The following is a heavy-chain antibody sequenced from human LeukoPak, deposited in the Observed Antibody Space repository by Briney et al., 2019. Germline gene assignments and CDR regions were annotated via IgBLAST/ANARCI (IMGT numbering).Heavy chain of an antibody. D-gene: IGHD2-15*01. J-gene: IGHJ3*02. CDR1: GASISSYY. CDR3: ARQSTRYCSGGSCYSNSAFDI. CDR2: IYYSGST. V-gene: IGHV4-59*08. Sequence: KPSETLSLTCTVSGASISSYYWSWIGQPPGKGLEWVGYIYYSGSTNYNPSLKSRVTISVDTSKKQFSLNLSSVTAAGTAVYYCARQSTRYCSGGSCYSNSAFDIWGRGTMVTVSS.